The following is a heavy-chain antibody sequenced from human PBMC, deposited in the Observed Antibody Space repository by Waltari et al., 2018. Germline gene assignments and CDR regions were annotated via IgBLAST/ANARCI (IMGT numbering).Heavy chain of an antibody. D-gene: IGHD3-3*01. CDR1: GGSISSYY. J-gene: IGHJ6*03. CDR3: ARELKIFGGNFYYYYMDV. CDR2: IYYSGST. Sequence: QVQLQESGPGLVKPSETLSLTCTVSGGSISSYYWSWIGQPPGKGLEWIGYIYYSGSTTYNPSLKSRVTISIDTSKNQFSLKLSSVTAADTAVYYCARELKIFGGNFYYYYMDVWGKGTTVTVSS. V-gene: IGHV4-59*01.